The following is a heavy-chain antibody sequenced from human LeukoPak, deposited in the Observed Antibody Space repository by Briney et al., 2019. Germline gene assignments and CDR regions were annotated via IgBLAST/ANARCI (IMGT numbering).Heavy chain of an antibody. CDR3: AGGYSYGGWDY. CDR2: ISSSGSTI. V-gene: IGHV3-48*03. D-gene: IGHD5-18*01. J-gene: IGHJ4*02. CDR1: GFTSSSYE. Sequence: GGSLRLSCAASGFTSSSYEMNWVRQAPGKGLEWVSYISSSGSTIYYADSVKGRFTISRDNAKNSLYLQMNSLRAEDTAVYYCAGGYSYGGWDYWGQGTLVTVSS.